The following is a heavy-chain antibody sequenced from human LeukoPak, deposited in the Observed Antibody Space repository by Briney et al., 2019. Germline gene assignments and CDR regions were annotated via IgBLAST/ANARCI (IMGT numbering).Heavy chain of an antibody. V-gene: IGHV4-59*01. CDR1: GGSISSYY. CDR3: ARGMVRGYYFRPRFDP. CDR2: IYYSGST. D-gene: IGHD3-10*01. Sequence: SETLSLTCTVSGGSISSYYWSWIRQPPGKGLEWIGYIYYSGSTNYNPSLKSRVTISVDTSKNQFSLKLSSVTAADTAVYYCARGMVRGYYFRPRFDPWGQEPWPPSPQ. J-gene: IGHJ5*02.